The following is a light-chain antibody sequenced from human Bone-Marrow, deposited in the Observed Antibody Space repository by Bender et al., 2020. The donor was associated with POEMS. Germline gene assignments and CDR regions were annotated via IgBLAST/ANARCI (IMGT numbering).Light chain of an antibody. CDR1: SSYVGNFNF. CDR3: SSYAGSNIVL. J-gene: IGLJ2*01. V-gene: IGLV2-14*02. CDR2: DVT. Sequence: QSALTQPASASGSPGQSITISCSTTSSYVGNFNFVSWYQQHPGKAPKVIIYDVTKRPSGLSSRFSGSKSGNTASLTISGLQTEDEADYYCSSYAGSNIVLFGGGTKLTVL.